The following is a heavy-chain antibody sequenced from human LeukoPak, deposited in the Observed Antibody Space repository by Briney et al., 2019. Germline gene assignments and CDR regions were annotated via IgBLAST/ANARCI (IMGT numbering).Heavy chain of an antibody. D-gene: IGHD2-2*01. J-gene: IGHJ6*02. Sequence: GGSLRLSCAASGFTFSNYAMSWVRQAPGKGLEWVSTISGSGGSTYYADSVKGRFTISRDNSKNTLYLQLNSLRAGDTAVYYCAKSTSPLYYYYGMDVWGQGTTVTVSS. V-gene: IGHV3-23*01. CDR3: AKSTSPLYYYYGMDV. CDR1: GFTFSNYA. CDR2: ISGSGGST.